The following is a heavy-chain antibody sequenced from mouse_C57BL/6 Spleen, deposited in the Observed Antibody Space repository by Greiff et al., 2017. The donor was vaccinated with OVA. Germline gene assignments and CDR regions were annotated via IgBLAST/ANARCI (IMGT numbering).Heavy chain of an antibody. J-gene: IGHJ4*01. Sequence: QVHVKQPGAELVMPGASVKLSCKASGYTFTSYWMHWVKQRPGQGLEWIGEIDPSDSYTNYNQKFKGKSTFTVDKSSSTAYMQLSSLTSVDSAVYDCARRYYGSSHYYAMDYWGQGTSVTVSS. CDR1: GYTFTSYW. D-gene: IGHD1-1*01. V-gene: IGHV1-69*01. CDR3: ARRYYGSSHYYAMDY. CDR2: IDPSDSYT.